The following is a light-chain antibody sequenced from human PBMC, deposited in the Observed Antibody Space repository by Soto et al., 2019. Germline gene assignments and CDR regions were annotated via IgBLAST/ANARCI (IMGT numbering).Light chain of an antibody. Sequence: STLTQAPSASGSRGQSFTISCAGTISDVGGYNYVSWYQQYPGKVPKLMIYEVSERPSGVPDRFSGSKSGNTAFLTVSGLQAEDEADYYCLSYADTAYVFGTGTKVTVL. V-gene: IGLV2-8*01. J-gene: IGLJ1*01. CDR2: EVS. CDR1: ISDVGGYNY. CDR3: LSYADTAYV.